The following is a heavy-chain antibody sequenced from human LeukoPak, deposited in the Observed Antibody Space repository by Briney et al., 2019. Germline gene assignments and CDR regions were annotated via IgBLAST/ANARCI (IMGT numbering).Heavy chain of an antibody. CDR3: ARRVYSGSYNWYFDL. CDR2: ISYSGST. CDR1: GGSISTSTYY. Sequence: SETLSLTCTVSGGSISTSTYYWGWIRQPPGKGLEWIVSISYSGSTYNNPSLKSRVTISVDTSKNQFSLKLISVTAPDTAVYYCARRVYSGSYNWYFDLWGRGTLVTVSS. J-gene: IGHJ2*01. V-gene: IGHV4-39*01. D-gene: IGHD1-26*01.